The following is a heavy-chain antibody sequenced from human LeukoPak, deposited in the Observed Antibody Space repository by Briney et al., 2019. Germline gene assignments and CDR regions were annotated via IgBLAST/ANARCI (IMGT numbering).Heavy chain of an antibody. CDR2: ISGRGGSI. V-gene: IGHV3-23*01. CDR1: GFTFRSYA. CDR3: AKQIKYESSGYNGGAFDS. D-gene: IGHD3-22*01. Sequence: GGSLRLSCAASGFTFRSYAMSWVRQAPGKGLEWVSGISGRGGSIYYAGSVKGRFTFSRDNSNNMLYLQMNSLRAEDTAVYFCAKQIKYESSGYNGGAFDSWGQGTMVTVSS. J-gene: IGHJ3*02.